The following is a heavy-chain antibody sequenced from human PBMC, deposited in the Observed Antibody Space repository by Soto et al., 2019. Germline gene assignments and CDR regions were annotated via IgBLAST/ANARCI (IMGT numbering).Heavy chain of an antibody. D-gene: IGHD3-16*01. CDR3: ARDLSGGAY. Sequence: PGGSLRLSCAASGFTFSSYWMHWVRRAPGKELVWVSRINSDGSNTKYAGSVRGRFTISRDNAKNTLFLQMNSLRVEDTAVYYCARDLSGGAYWGQGTLVTVSS. CDR1: GFTFSSYW. CDR2: INSDGSNT. V-gene: IGHV3-74*03. J-gene: IGHJ4*02.